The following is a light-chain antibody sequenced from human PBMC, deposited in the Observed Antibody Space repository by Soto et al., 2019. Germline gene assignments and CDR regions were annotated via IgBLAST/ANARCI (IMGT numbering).Light chain of an antibody. CDR3: MQALQTPYT. CDR1: QSLVHRDGHTF. CDR2: WGS. J-gene: IGKJ2*01. V-gene: IGKV2-28*01. Sequence: DIVMTQSPLSLPVTPGEPASISCRSSQSLVHRDGHTFFDWYLQKPGQSPQLLIYWGSYRAPGXXXXXXXXXXXXXXXXXIXRVEAEDVGVYYCMQALQTPYTFGQGTKLEIK.